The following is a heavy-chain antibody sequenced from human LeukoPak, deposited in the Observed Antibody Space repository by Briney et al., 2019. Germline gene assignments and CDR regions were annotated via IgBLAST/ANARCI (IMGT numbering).Heavy chain of an antibody. Sequence: SETLSLTCAVSGGSISSYYWSWIRQPPGKGLEWIRYIYYSGSTNYNPSLKSRVTISVDTSKNQFSLKLSSVTAAGTAVYYCARARTAYRDPSRSYLDYSGLGTLVTVSS. CDR3: ARARTAYRDPSRSYLDY. CDR2: IYYSGST. CDR1: GGSISSYY. V-gene: IGHV4-59*01. D-gene: IGHD3/OR15-3a*01. J-gene: IGHJ4*02.